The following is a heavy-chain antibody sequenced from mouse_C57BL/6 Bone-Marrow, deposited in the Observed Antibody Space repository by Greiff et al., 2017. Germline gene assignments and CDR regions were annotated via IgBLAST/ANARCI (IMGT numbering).Heavy chain of an antibody. CDR2: IYPRSGNT. Sequence: LQESVAELARPGASVKLSCKASGYTFTSYGISWVKQRTGQGLEWIGEIYPRSGNTYYNEKFKGKATLTADKSSSTAYMELRSLTSEDSAVYFCARWNYGSSYENYWGQGTTLTVSS. CDR3: ARWNYGSSYENY. V-gene: IGHV1-81*01. D-gene: IGHD1-1*01. CDR1: GYTFTSYG. J-gene: IGHJ2*01.